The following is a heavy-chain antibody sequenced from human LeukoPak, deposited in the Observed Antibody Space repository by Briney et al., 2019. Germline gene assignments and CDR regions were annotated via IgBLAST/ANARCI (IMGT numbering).Heavy chain of an antibody. V-gene: IGHV3-21*01. D-gene: IGHD3-22*01. CDR3: ARVHYYDSSGPVDY. J-gene: IGHJ4*02. CDR1: GVTFSSYS. Sequence: PGGSLRLSCAASGVTFSSYSMNWGRQAPGKGLEWGSSISSSSSYIYYAYSVKGPFTISRDNAKNSLYLQMNSLRAEDTAVYYCARVHYYDSSGPVDYWGQGTLVTVSS. CDR2: ISSSSSYI.